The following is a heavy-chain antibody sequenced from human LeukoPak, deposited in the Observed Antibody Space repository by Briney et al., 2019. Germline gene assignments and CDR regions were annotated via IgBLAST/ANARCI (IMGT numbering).Heavy chain of an antibody. CDR3: ARGSRYYYMDV. V-gene: IGHV1-18*01. Sequence: ASVKVSCQASGYTFTSYGISWVRQATGQGLEWMGWMSAYNGNTNYAQKLQGRVTMTTDTSTSTAYMVLRCLRSDVKAGHYLARGSRYYYMDVWGKGTTVTVSS. D-gene: IGHD5/OR15-5a*01. CDR2: MSAYNGNT. J-gene: IGHJ6*03. CDR1: GYTFTSYG.